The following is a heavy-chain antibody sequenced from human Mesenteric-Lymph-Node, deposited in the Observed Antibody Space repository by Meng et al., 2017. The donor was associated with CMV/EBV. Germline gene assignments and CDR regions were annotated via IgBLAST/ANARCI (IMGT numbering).Heavy chain of an antibody. J-gene: IGHJ3*01. V-gene: IGHV1-2*02. CDR2: INPNSGGT. CDR3: ARVLPVNAFDL. CDR1: GYSFTGYY. Sequence: ASVKVSCKASGYSFTGYYMHWVRQAPGQGLEWMGWINPNSGGTKYAEKFQGRVTMTRDRSISTAYMEVNRLTSDDTAVYYCARVLPVNAFDLWGQGTMVTVSS.